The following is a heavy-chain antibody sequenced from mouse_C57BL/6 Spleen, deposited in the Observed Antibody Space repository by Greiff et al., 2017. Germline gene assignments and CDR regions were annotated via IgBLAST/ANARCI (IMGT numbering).Heavy chain of an antibody. D-gene: IGHD2-14*01. CDR1: GYTFTSYW. Sequence: VKLQQPGAELVRPGSSVKLSCKASGYTFTSYWMHWVKQRPIQGLEWIGNIDPSDSETHYNQKFKDKATLTVDKSSSTAYMQLSSLTSEDSAVYYCARGGRYGWFAYWGQGTLVTVSA. V-gene: IGHV1-52*01. CDR3: ARGGRYGWFAY. J-gene: IGHJ3*01. CDR2: IDPSDSET.